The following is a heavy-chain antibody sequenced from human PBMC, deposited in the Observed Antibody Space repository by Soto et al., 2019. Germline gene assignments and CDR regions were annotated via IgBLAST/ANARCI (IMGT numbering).Heavy chain of an antibody. D-gene: IGHD4-17*01. J-gene: IGHJ4*02. CDR2: IHHSGST. Sequence: SETLSLTCSVSGGSITSHYCSWFRQPPGKGLEWIGYIHHSGSTSYNPSLKSRVTMSVDTSKNQFSLKLSSVTAADTAVYYCAREKATVTDYWGQGTLVTVSS. CDR1: GGSITSHY. V-gene: IGHV4-59*11. CDR3: AREKATVTDY.